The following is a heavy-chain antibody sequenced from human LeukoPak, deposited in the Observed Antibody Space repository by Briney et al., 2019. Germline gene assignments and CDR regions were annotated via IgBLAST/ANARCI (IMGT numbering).Heavy chain of an antibody. CDR3: ARTTEGGYTYNYFYYYYMDV. CDR1: GGSFSGYY. J-gene: IGHJ6*03. CDR2: INHSGST. D-gene: IGHD5-18*01. Sequence: SETLSLTCTVSGGSFSGYYWSWIRQPPGKGLEWIGEINHSGSTNYNPSLKSRISISVDTSKNQFSLKLSSVTAADTAVYHCARTTEGGYTYNYFYYYYMDVWGKGTTVTISS. V-gene: IGHV4-34*01.